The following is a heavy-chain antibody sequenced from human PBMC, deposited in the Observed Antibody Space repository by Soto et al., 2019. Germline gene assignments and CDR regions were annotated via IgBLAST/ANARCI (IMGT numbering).Heavy chain of an antibody. CDR2: ISGGSGTI. J-gene: IGHJ3*02. D-gene: IGHD2-2*01. CDR3: ARESSHAFDI. Sequence: GGSLRLSCAASGFPFSSYSMNWVRQAPGKGLEWVSYISGGSGTIYYADSVKGRFTISRDNAKNSLYLQMNSLRAEDTAAYYCARESSHAFDIWGQGTLVTVSS. CDR1: GFPFSSYS. V-gene: IGHV3-48*01.